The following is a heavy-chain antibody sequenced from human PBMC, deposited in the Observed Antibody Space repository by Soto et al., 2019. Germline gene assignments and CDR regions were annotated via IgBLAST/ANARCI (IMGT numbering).Heavy chain of an antibody. CDR3: ARGISGGRHFDY. D-gene: IGHD2-15*01. J-gene: IGHJ4*02. Sequence: QVQLQESGPGLVKPSGTLSLTCAVSGGSISSSNWWSWVRQPPGKGLEWIGEIYHSGSTNYNPSRKSRITLSVDKSKNHCSLKLSSVTAADTAVYYCARGISGGRHFDYWGQGTLVTVSS. CDR1: GGSISSSNW. V-gene: IGHV4-4*02. CDR2: IYHSGST.